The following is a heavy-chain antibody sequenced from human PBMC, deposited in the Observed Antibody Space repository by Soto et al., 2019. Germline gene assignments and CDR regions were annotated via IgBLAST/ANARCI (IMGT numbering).Heavy chain of an antibody. D-gene: IGHD2-2*01. Sequence: PGESLKISCKGSGYSFTSYWIGWVRQMPGKGLEWMGIIYPGDSDTRYSPSFQGQVTISADKSISTAYLQWSSLKASDTAMYYCARSHQLLSPYYYYGMDVSGQGTTVTVSS. V-gene: IGHV5-51*01. CDR3: ARSHQLLSPYYYYGMDV. CDR1: GYSFTSYW. J-gene: IGHJ6*02. CDR2: IYPGDSDT.